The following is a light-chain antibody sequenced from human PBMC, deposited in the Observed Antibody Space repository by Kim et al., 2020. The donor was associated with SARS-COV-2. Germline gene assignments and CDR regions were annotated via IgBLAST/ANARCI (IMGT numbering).Light chain of an antibody. J-gene: IGLJ3*02. CDR3: QSYDSSNQV. CDR2: EDN. Sequence: NFKLTQPHSVSESPGKTVTISCTGSSGSIASNYVQWYQQRPGSAPTTVIYEDNQRPSGVPDRFSGSIDSSSNSASLTISGLKTEDEADYYCQSYDSSNQVFGGGTQLTVL. CDR1: SGSIASNY. V-gene: IGLV6-57*02.